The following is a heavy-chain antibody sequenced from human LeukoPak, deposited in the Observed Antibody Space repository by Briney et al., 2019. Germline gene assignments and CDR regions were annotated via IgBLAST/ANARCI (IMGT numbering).Heavy chain of an antibody. V-gene: IGHV1-18*01. CDR2: ISAYNGNT. D-gene: IGHD6-13*01. J-gene: IGHJ4*02. Sequence: ASVKVSCKASGYTFSSYGISWVRQAPGQGLEWMGWISAYNGNTNYARKLQGRVTMTTDTSTSTAYMELRSLRSDDTAVYYCATSLAAAGACNYWGQGTLVTVSS. CDR1: GYTFSSYG. CDR3: ATSLAAAGACNY.